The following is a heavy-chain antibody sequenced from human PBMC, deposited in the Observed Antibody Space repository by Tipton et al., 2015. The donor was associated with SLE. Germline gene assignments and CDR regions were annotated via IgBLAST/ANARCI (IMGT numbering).Heavy chain of an antibody. CDR2: IYYSGST. CDR3: ARGGIAADWYDY. V-gene: IGHV4-39*07. CDR1: GGSISSSSYY. Sequence: TLSLTCTVSGGSISSSSYYWGWIRQPPGKGLEWIGSIYYSGSTYYNPSLKSRVTISVDTSKNQFSLKLGSVTAADTAVYYCARGGIAADWYDYWGQGTLVTVSS. D-gene: IGHD6-13*01. J-gene: IGHJ4*02.